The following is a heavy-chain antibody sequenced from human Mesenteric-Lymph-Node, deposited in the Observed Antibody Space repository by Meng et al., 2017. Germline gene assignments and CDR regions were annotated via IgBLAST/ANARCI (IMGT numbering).Heavy chain of an antibody. Sequence: GGSLRLSCAASGFTFSSYWMHWVRQAPGKGLVWVSRINSDGSSTSYADSVKGRFTISRDNAKNTLYLQMNSLRAEDTAVYYCARDRDIVVVPAAMRPLNHLYYCYYGMDVWGQGTTVTVSS. V-gene: IGHV3-74*01. D-gene: IGHD2-2*01. CDR2: INSDGSST. CDR1: GFTFSSYW. J-gene: IGHJ6*02. CDR3: ARDRDIVVVPAAMRPLNHLYYCYYGMDV.